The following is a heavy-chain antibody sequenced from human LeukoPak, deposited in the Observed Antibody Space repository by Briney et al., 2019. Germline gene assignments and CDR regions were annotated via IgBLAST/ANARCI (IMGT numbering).Heavy chain of an antibody. D-gene: IGHD1-26*01. J-gene: IGHJ4*02. Sequence: GGSLRLSCAASGFTFSSYAMHWVRQAPGKGLEWVAVISYDGSNKYYADSVKGRFTISRDNAKNSLYLQMNSLRDEDTAVYYCAEGETGALDYWGQGTLVTVSS. CDR1: GFTFSSYA. CDR3: AEGETGALDY. CDR2: ISYDGSNK. V-gene: IGHV3-30-3*01.